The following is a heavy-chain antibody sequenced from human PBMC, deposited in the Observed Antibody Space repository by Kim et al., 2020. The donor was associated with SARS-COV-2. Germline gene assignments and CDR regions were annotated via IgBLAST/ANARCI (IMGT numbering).Heavy chain of an antibody. D-gene: IGHD3-16*01. Sequence: VKGRFTISRDNAKNSLYLQMNGLRAEDTAVYYCAREGLRLGGIGEDGMDVWGQGTTVTVSS. CDR3: AREGLRLGGIGEDGMDV. J-gene: IGHJ6*02. V-gene: IGHV3-11*06.